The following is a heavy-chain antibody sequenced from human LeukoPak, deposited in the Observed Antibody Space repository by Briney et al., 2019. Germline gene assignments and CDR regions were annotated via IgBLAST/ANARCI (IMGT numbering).Heavy chain of an antibody. Sequence: GGSLRLSGAASGFAFTSYAMHWVRQAPGKGLKYVSAISHDGGTTYYANSVKGRFTISRDNSKNTLYLQMGSLRAEDMADYYCASAECWGQGTLVTVSS. J-gene: IGHJ4*02. D-gene: IGHD3-3*01. CDR2: ISHDGGTT. V-gene: IGHV3-64*01. CDR1: GFAFTSYA. CDR3: ASAEC.